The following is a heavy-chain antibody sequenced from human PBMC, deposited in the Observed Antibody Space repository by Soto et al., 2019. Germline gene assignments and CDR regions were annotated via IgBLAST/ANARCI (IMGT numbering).Heavy chain of an antibody. D-gene: IGHD3-9*01. CDR1: GDSISTGTYY. CDR3: ARSNTGYYKWFDP. J-gene: IGHJ5*02. V-gene: IGHV4-39*01. Sequence: ETLSLTCTVSGDSISTGTYYWGWIRQPPGKGLEWIGNIYYSGITYYNTSLKSRVAISVDTSKNQFSLKLSSVSAADTAIYYCARSNTGYYKWFDPWGQGTLVTV. CDR2: IYYSGIT.